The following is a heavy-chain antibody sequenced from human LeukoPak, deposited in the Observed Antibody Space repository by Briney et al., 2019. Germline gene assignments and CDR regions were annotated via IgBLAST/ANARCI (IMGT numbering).Heavy chain of an antibody. CDR3: ALAVGATRPDFDY. CDR2: IYYSGST. J-gene: IGHJ4*02. V-gene: IGHV4-4*07. Sequence: PSETLSLTCTVSGGSISSYYWSWIRQPAGKGLEWIGSIYYSGSTYYNPSLKSRVTISVDTSKNQFSLKLSSVTAADTAVYYCALAVGATRPDFDYWGQGTLVTVSS. CDR1: GGSISSYY. D-gene: IGHD1-26*01.